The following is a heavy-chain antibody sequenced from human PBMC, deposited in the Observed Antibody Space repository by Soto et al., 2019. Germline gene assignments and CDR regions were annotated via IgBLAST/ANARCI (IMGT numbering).Heavy chain of an antibody. Sequence: PXESLKISLECSVYHFNSYLNILVRQVPRKGLEWMGSVYPSDSYTNYSPSFLGQVTISADKSISTAYLQWSSLKDSDTAMYYCARPTDYSNYGYYYYGMDVWGQGTTVTVSS. CDR1: VYHFNSYL. CDR3: ARPTDYSNYGYYYYGMDV. CDR2: VYPSDSYT. J-gene: IGHJ6*02. D-gene: IGHD4-4*01. V-gene: IGHV5-10-1*01.